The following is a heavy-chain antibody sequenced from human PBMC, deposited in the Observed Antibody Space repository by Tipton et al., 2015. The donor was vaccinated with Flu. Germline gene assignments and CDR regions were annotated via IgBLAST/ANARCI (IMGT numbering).Heavy chain of an antibody. CDR1: GGSISSGGEY. CDR2: IYYSGGT. V-gene: IGHV4-31*03. Sequence: TLSLTCSVSGGSISSGGEYWTWIRQHPGKGLEWIASIYYSGGTYYNPSLESRVTMSVDTSKNQFSLKLTSVTAADTAVYFCARDYGDFNWFESWGQGTLVTVSS. CDR3: ARDYGDFNWFES. D-gene: IGHD4-17*01. J-gene: IGHJ5*01.